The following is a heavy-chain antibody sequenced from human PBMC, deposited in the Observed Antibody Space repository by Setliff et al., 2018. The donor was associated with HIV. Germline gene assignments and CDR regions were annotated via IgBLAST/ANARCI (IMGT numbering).Heavy chain of an antibody. CDR1: GYSFTDHY. V-gene: IGHV1-2*02. D-gene: IGHD3-16*02. CDR3: ARDDSVIVGGTDY. CDR2: INPHSGGT. J-gene: IGHJ4*02. Sequence: ASVKVSCKTSGYSFTDHYIHWVRQAPGQGLEWMGWINPHSGGTNYAQKFQGRVTMTGDTSITTAYMELTRLMSDDTAVYFCARDDSVIVGGTDYWGQGTLVTVSS.